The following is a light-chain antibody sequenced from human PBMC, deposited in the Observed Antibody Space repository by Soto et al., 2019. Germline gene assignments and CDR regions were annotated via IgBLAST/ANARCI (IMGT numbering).Light chain of an antibody. V-gene: IGKV3-20*01. Sequence: EIVLTQSPGTLSLSPGERATLSCRASQSVSSGYLAWYQQKPGQAPRLLISGASSRATGIPDRFSGSGSGTDFTLTISRLEPEDFAVYYCQQYDNSPYTFGQGTKLEIK. CDR2: GAS. CDR1: QSVSSGY. J-gene: IGKJ2*01. CDR3: QQYDNSPYT.